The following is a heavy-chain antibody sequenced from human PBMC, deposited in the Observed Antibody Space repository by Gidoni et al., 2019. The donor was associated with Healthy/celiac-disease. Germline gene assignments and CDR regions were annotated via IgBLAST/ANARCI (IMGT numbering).Heavy chain of an antibody. J-gene: IGHJ6*02. CDR1: GFTFSSYA. V-gene: IGHV3-30*04. D-gene: IGHD1-26*01. CDR3: AREGGAATPYYYYYGMDV. CDR2: ISYDGSNK. Sequence: QVQLVESGGGVVQPGRSLRLSCAASGFTFSSYARHWVRQAPGKGLEWVAVISYDGSNKYYADSVKGRFTISRDNSKNTLYLQMNSLRAEDTAVYYCAREGGAATPYYYYYGMDVWGQGTTVTVSS.